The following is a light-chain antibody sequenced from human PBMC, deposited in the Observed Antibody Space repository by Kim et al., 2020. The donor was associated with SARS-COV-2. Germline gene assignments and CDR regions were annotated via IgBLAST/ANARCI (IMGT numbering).Light chain of an antibody. CDR3: QQYDSLPYT. CDR1: QDISDY. CDR2: DAS. Sequence: SASVGDRVTITCQASQDISDYLNWYQQKPGKAPKVLIYDASNVKTGVPSRFSGSGSGTDFTFTISSLQPEDVATYYCQQYDSLPYTFGQGTKLEI. V-gene: IGKV1-33*01. J-gene: IGKJ2*01.